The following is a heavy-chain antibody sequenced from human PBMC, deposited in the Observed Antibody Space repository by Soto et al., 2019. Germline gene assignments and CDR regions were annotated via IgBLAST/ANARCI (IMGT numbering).Heavy chain of an antibody. Sequence: QVQLVESGGGLGTPGGSLRLSCVASGITFGDYYMTWVRQAPGKGLEWLSYISSSGGIKYYADSVKGRFTISRDNGKNSLYLQMNSLRVEDTAVYYCARAHHEQMAFDWWGQGTVVTVSS. J-gene: IGHJ4*02. D-gene: IGHD2-8*01. CDR1: GITFGDYY. V-gene: IGHV3-11*01. CDR3: ARAHHEQMAFDW. CDR2: ISSSGGIK.